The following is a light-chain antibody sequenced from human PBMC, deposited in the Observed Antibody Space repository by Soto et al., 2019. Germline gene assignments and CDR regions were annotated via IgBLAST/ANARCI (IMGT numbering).Light chain of an antibody. V-gene: IGKV3-15*01. CDR2: GAS. Sequence: EIVMTQSPATLSVSPGERATLSCRASQSVSSNLAWYQQKPGQAPRLLIYGASTRATGIPARFSGSGSGTEFTLTISSLQSEDFAVYYCQQYNNWPYTFGQXXKL. CDR3: QQYNNWPYT. J-gene: IGKJ2*01. CDR1: QSVSSN.